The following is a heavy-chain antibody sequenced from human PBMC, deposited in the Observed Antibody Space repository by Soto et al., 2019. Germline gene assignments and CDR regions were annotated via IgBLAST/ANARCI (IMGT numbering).Heavy chain of an antibody. CDR2: IIPIFGTA. J-gene: IGHJ4*02. V-gene: IGHV1-69*13. CDR1: GGTFSSYA. Sequence: ASVKVSCKASGGTFSSYAISWVRQAPGQGLEWMGGIIPIFGTANYAQKFQGRVTITADESTSTAYMELSSLRSEDTAVYYCCGYSYGCPDYWGQGTLVTVSS. D-gene: IGHD5-18*01. CDR3: CGYSYGCPDY.